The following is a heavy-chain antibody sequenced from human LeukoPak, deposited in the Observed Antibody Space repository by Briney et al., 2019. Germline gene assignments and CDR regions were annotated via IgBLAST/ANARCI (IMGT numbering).Heavy chain of an antibody. CDR2: IIPIFGTA. Sequence: SVKVSCKASGGTFSSYAISLVRQAPGQGLEWMGGIIPIFGTANYAQKFQGRVTITADESTSTAYMELSSLRSEDTTVYYCARGHGEDCGGDCPPLQAYGMDVWGQGTTVTVSS. CDR3: ARGHGEDCGGDCPPLQAYGMDV. CDR1: GGTFSSYA. D-gene: IGHD2-21*02. V-gene: IGHV1-69*01. J-gene: IGHJ6*02.